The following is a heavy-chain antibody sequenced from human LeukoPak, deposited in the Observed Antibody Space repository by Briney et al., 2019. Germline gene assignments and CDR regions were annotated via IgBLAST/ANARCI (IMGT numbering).Heavy chain of an antibody. V-gene: IGHV3-48*03. Sequence: GGSLRLSCEASGFLFSDHEVNWVRQPPGRGLEWISYISAGGSISYYGDSVKGRFTISRDNAKSSVYLEMTNLRVEDTALYYCARRSSAWYALDIWGQGTMVYVSP. CDR2: ISAGGSIS. D-gene: IGHD6-19*01. J-gene: IGHJ3*02. CDR1: GFLFSDHE. CDR3: ARRSSAWYALDI.